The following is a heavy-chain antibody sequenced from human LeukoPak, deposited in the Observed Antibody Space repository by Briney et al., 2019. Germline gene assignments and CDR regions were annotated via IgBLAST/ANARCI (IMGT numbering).Heavy chain of an antibody. J-gene: IGHJ6*02. CDR2: IYPGDSDT. V-gene: IGHV5-51*01. CDR3: ARPSYSSSRYYYYGMDV. D-gene: IGHD6-6*01. CDR1: GYSFTSYW. Sequence: GESLKISCKGSGYSFTSYWIGWVRQMPGKGLEWMGIIYPGDSDTRYSPSFQGQVTISADKSISTAYLQWSSLRASDTAMYYCARPSYSSSRYYYYGMDVWGQGTTVTVSS.